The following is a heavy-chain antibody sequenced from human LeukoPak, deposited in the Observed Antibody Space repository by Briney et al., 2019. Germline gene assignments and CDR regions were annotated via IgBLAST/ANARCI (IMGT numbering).Heavy chain of an antibody. V-gene: IGHV3-7*03. CDR1: GFTFSSYW. Sequence: GGSLRLSCAASGFTFSSYWMSWVRQAPGKGLEWVANIKQDGSEKYYVDSVKGRFTISRDNAKNSLYLQMNSLRAEDTAVYYCARGLLRYSDWLSNLFDYWGQGTLVTVSS. D-gene: IGHD3-9*01. J-gene: IGHJ4*02. CDR2: IKQDGSEK. CDR3: ARGLLRYSDWLSNLFDY.